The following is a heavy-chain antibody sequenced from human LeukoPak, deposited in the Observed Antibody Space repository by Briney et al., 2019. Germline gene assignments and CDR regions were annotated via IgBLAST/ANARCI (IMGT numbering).Heavy chain of an antibody. D-gene: IGHD2-15*01. CDR3: ARDGYCSGGSCYSGYAFDI. CDR2: IYTSGST. J-gene: IGHJ3*02. V-gene: IGHV4-4*07. Sequence: SETLSLTCTVSGGSISSYYWSWIRQPAGKGLEWIGRIYTSGSTNYNPSLKGRVTMSVDTSKNQFSLKLSSVTAADTAVYYCARDGYCSGGSCYSGYAFDIWGQGTMVTVSS. CDR1: GGSISSYY.